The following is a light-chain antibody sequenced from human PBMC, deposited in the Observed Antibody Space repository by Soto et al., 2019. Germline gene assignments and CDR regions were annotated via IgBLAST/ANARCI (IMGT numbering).Light chain of an antibody. CDR2: GAS. J-gene: IGKJ2*01. CDR3: QQYGGSPYT. Sequence: EIVLTQSPGTLSLSPGERATLSCRASQSVRSNYLAWYQQKPGQAPRLLIYGASSSATGIPDRFSGPWSGTDFTLTISRLEPEDFAVYYCQQYGGSPYTFGKGTKLEIK. V-gene: IGKV3-20*01. CDR1: QSVRSNY.